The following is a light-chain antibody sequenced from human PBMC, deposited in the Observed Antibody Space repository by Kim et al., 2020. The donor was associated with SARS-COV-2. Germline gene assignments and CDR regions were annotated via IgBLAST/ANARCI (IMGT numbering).Light chain of an antibody. J-gene: IGLJ3*02. CDR2: KDS. V-gene: IGLV3-27*01. CDR1: VLAKKY. CDR3: YSAADNNRM. Sequence: SVSPGQTDRITCSGDVLAKKYARWFQQKPGQAPVMVIYKDSERPSGMPERFSGSSSGTTVTLTISGAQVEDEADYYCYSAADNNRMFGGGTQLTVL.